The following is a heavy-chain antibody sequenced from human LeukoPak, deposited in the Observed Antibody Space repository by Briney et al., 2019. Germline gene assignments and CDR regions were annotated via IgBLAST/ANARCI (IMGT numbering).Heavy chain of an antibody. CDR1: GGSFSSYY. D-gene: IGHD3-10*01. Sequence: SETQSLTCAVYGGSFSSYYWSWIRQPPGKGLEWIGEINHTGSTNYNPSHKSRVTTSVHTSENQFSLRLSSVTAADTAVYYCARCVVRGGRDFDIWGQGTMVTVSS. V-gene: IGHV4-34*01. J-gene: IGHJ3*02. CDR3: ARCVVRGGRDFDI. CDR2: INHTGST.